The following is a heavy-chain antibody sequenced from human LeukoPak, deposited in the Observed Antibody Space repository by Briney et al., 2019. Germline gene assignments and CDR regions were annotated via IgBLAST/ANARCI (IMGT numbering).Heavy chain of an antibody. CDR1: SGFNSSYN. Sequence: GGSLRLSSSASSGFNSSYNYISLGQAPGKGLDGVAVIWYDGSNRYYADYVKGRFTISRDNSKNTVYLQMNSVRGEDTAVYDLSLCFGGPGYCESSCYRYYWGRGTLVTVSS. CDR2: IWYDGSNR. CDR3: SLCFGGPGYCESSCYRYY. D-gene: IGHD3-22*01. J-gene: IGHJ4*02. V-gene: IGHV3-33*01.